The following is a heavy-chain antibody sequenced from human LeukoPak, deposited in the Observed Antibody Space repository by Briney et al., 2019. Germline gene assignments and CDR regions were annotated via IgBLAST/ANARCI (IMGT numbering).Heavy chain of an antibody. J-gene: IGHJ4*02. CDR2: IYYSGST. D-gene: IGHD3-22*01. CDR1: GYSISSSNW. CDR3: ARIGYDTSGYGRKMDH. V-gene: IGHV4-28*01. Sequence: PSDTLSLTCAVSGYSISSSNWWGWIRQPPGKGLEWIGYIYYSGSTYYNPPLKSRVTISLDTSKNQFSLKLSSVTAADTAVYYCARIGYDTSGYGRKMDHWGQGALVTVSS.